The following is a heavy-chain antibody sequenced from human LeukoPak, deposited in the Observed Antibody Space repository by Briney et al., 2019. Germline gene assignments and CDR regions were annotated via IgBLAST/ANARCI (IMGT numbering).Heavy chain of an antibody. CDR1: GGSISSYY. V-gene: IGHV4-59*07. CDR3: ARFTNDWFDP. CDR2: IYYSGST. J-gene: IGHJ5*02. D-gene: IGHD2-8*01. Sequence: SDTLSLTCTVSGGSISSYYWSWIRQPPGKGLEWIGYIYYSGSTNYSPSLKSRATISVDTSKNQFSLKLSSVTAADTAVYYCARFTNDWFDPWGQGTLVTVSS.